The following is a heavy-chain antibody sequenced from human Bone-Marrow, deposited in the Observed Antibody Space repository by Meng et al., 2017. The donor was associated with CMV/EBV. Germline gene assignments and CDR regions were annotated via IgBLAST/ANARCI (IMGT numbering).Heavy chain of an antibody. CDR1: GFTFSSYG. D-gene: IGHD3-3*01. CDR3: AKLYYDFWSGYYFGACDI. V-gene: IGHV3-30*02. Sequence: GESLKISCAASGFTFSSYGMHWVRQAPGKGLEWVAFIRYDGSNKYYADSVKGRFTISRDNSKNTLYLQMNSLRAEDTAVYYCAKLYYDFWSGYYFGACDIWGQGTMVTVSS. CDR2: IRYDGSNK. J-gene: IGHJ3*02.